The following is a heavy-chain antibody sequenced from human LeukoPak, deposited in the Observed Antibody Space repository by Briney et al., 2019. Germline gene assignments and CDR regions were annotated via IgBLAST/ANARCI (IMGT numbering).Heavy chain of an antibody. D-gene: IGHD2-2*01. Sequence: ASVKVSCKASGYTFTGYYMHWVRQAPGQGLEWMGWINPNSGGTNYAQKFQGRVTMARDTSISTAYMELSRLRSDGTAVYYCVRVVPAATFDYWGQGTLVTVSS. CDR3: VRVVPAATFDY. V-gene: IGHV1-2*02. CDR2: INPNSGGT. J-gene: IGHJ4*02. CDR1: GYTFTGYY.